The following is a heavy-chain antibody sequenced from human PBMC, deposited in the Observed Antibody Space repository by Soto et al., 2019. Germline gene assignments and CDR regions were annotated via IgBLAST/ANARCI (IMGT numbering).Heavy chain of an antibody. D-gene: IGHD3-3*02. CDR2: VFTTGTT. V-gene: IGHV4-4*07. CDR1: GGSINNYY. J-gene: IGHJ5*02. CDR3: AGDFNSIFDDFADMRWNFDP. Sequence: PSETLSLTCSVTGGSINNYYWSWVRQSAGKGLEWIGRVFTTGTTDYNPSLKVRVTISADTSKNQFSLSLRSVTAADTAIYYCAGDFNSIFDDFADMRWNFDPWGQGTLVTVSS.